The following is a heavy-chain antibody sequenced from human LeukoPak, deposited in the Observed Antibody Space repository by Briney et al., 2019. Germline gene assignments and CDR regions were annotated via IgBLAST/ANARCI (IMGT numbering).Heavy chain of an antibody. D-gene: IGHD6-19*01. CDR3: ARWDRYSSGRSQPFDY. V-gene: IGHV4-4*07. Sequence: PSETLSLTCTVSGGSISSYYWSWIRQPAGKGLEWIGRIYSSGSTNYNASLKSRVTMSVDTPKNQFSLKLSSVTAADTAVYYCARWDRYSSGRSQPFDYGGQGTLATVSS. J-gene: IGHJ4*02. CDR2: IYSSGST. CDR1: GGSISSYY.